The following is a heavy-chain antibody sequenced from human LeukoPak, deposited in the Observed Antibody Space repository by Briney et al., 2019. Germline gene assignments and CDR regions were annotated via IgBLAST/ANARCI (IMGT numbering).Heavy chain of an antibody. CDR1: GGSISSYY. D-gene: IGHD5-12*01. CDR2: IYTSGST. CDR3: ARVHAMSGYDWNYYYGMDV. Sequence: SETLSLTCTVSGGSISSYYWSWIRQPAGKGLEWIGRIYTSGSTNYNPSLKSRVTMSVDTSKNQFSLKLSSVTAADTAVYYCARVHAMSGYDWNYYYGMDVWGQGTTVTVSS. V-gene: IGHV4-4*07. J-gene: IGHJ6*02.